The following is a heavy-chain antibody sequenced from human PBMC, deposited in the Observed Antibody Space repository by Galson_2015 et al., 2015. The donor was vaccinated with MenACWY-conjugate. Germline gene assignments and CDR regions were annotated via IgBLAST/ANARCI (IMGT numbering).Heavy chain of an antibody. J-gene: IGHJ4*02. Sequence: SVKVSCKASGYTFTYYAMHWVRQAPGQRFEWMGWINADSGNTKYSQKFQGRAAFTRDTSASTAYMDLSSLKSEDTALYYCARGAAAATWVEYDYWGQGTLVTVTS. CDR3: ARGAAAATWVEYDY. D-gene: IGHD6-13*01. CDR2: INADSGNT. V-gene: IGHV1-3*01. CDR1: GYTFTYYA.